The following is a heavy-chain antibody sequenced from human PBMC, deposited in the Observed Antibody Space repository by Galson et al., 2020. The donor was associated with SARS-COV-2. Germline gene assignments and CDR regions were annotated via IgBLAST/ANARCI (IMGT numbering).Heavy chain of an antibody. Sequence: ASVKVSCKASGFTFTTYAMNWVRQAPGQGLEWMGWNNTHTGNQAYAQGSTGRFVFSLDTSVSTAYLQISSLKAEDTAVYYCARVRYYYGMDVWGQGTTVTVSS. J-gene: IGHJ6*02. CDR2: NNTHTGNQ. CDR3: ARVRYYYGMDV. V-gene: IGHV7-4-1*02. D-gene: IGHD4-17*01. CDR1: GFTFTTYA.